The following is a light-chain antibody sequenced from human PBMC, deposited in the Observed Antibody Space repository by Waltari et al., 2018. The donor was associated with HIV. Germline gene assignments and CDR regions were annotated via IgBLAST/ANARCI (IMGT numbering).Light chain of an antibody. CDR1: QSISSRF. J-gene: IGKJ4*01. CDR2: GAS. Sequence: EIVLTQSPGTLSLSPGERVTLSCRMSQSISSRFLAWYQQKPGQAPRLLIHGASSRATDIPDRFSGSGSGTEFTLTISRLEPEDFAVYYCHQYAGSPLTFGGGTKVEIK. V-gene: IGKV3-20*01. CDR3: HQYAGSPLT.